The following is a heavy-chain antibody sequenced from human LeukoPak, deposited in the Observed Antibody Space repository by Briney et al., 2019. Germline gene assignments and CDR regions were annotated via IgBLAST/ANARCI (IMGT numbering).Heavy chain of an antibody. J-gene: IGHJ4*02. CDR3: ARDWAIVGASGY. CDR1: GYTFTGHY. CDR2: INPNSGGT. V-gene: IGHV1-2*02. Sequence: GASVKVSCKASGYTFTGHYMHWVRQAPGQGLEWMGWINPNSGGTNLAQNFQGRVTMTRDTSISTAYMELSSLSSDDTAVYYCARDWAIVGASGYWGQGTLVTVSS. D-gene: IGHD1-26*01.